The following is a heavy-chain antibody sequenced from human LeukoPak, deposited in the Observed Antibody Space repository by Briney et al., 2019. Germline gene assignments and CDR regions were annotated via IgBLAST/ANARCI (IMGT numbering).Heavy chain of an antibody. CDR3: ARGLSSTSSFYYNYYYMDV. J-gene: IGHJ6*03. Sequence: ASVNVSRRASGYTFTSYYMHWVRQAPGQGLEWMGIINPSGGSTNYAQKFQGRVTMTRDMSTSTVYMELSSLRSEDTAVYFCARGLSSTSSFYYNYYYMDVWGKGTTVTVSS. CDR2: INPSGGST. CDR1: GYTFTSYY. V-gene: IGHV1-46*01. D-gene: IGHD2-2*01.